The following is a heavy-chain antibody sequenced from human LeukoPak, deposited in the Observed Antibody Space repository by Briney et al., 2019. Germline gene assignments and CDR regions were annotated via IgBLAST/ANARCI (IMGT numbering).Heavy chain of an antibody. Sequence: SETLSLTCAVYGGSFSGYYWSRIRHPPGKGLEWIGEINHSGSTNYNPSLKSRVTISVDTSKNQFSLKLSSVTAADTAVYYCARGDPGQSRPFDYWGQGTLVTVSS. V-gene: IGHV4-34*01. J-gene: IGHJ4*02. CDR3: ARGDPGQSRPFDY. CDR1: GGSFSGYY. CDR2: INHSGST. D-gene: IGHD6-13*01.